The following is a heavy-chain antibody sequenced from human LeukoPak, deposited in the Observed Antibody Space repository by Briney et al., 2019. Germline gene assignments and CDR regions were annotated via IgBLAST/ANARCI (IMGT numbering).Heavy chain of an antibody. CDR2: IYYSGTT. CDR1: GGSISYYY. J-gene: IGHJ6*02. D-gene: IGHD4-17*01. CDR3: AREDPQATVPEGMYV. Sequence: PSETLSLTCTVSGGSISYYYWSWIRQSPGKGLEWIGYIYYSGTTNYNPSLKSRVTISVDTSKNQFSLQLRSVTAADTAVYYCAREDPQATVPEGMYVWGQGTTVTASS. V-gene: IGHV4-59*01.